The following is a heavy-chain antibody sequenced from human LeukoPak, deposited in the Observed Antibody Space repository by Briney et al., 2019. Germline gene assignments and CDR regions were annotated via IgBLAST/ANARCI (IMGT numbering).Heavy chain of an antibody. CDR3: ARDGGNSFRDYFDY. V-gene: IGHV3-21*01. J-gene: IGHJ4*02. CDR1: GFTFSNYV. Sequence: PGGSLRLSCRGPGFTFSNYVMTWVRQPPGKGLEWVSSISSSSSYIYYADSVKGRFTISRDNAKNSLYLQMNSLRAEDTAVYYCARDGGNSFRDYFDYWGQGTLVTVSS. CDR2: ISSSSSYI. D-gene: IGHD4-23*01.